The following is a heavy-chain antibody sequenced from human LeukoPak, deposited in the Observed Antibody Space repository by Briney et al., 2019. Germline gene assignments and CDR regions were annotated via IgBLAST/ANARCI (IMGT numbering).Heavy chain of an antibody. V-gene: IGHV3-23*01. Sequence: GGSLRLSCVASGFTFSAYAMNWVRLAPGKGLEWVSTFKTNSGQVYYAESVRGRFIISRDNSKNTVYLQMSSLRAEDTALYYCARSVPDYTRFDYWGQGALVTVSS. D-gene: IGHD2-2*02. J-gene: IGHJ4*02. CDR1: GFTFSAYA. CDR3: ARSVPDYTRFDY. CDR2: FKTNSGQV.